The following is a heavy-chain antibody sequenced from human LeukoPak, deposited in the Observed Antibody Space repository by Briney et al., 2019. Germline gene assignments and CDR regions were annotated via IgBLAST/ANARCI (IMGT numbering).Heavy chain of an antibody. CDR2: ISWDSGSI. D-gene: IGHD6-19*01. V-gene: IGHV3-9*01. CDR1: GFTFDDYA. J-gene: IGHJ6*02. CDR3: AKDSSGGPYYYYGMDV. Sequence: PSGRSLRLSCAASGFTFDDYAMHWVRQAPGKCLEWVSGISWDSGSIGYADSVKGRFTISRDNAKNSLYLQMNSLRAEDTALYYCAKDSSGGPYYYYGMDVWGQGTTVTVSS.